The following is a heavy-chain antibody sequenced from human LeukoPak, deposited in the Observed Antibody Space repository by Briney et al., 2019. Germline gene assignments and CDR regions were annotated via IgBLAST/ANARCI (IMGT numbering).Heavy chain of an antibody. CDR3: ARGIAAAGKPYYMDV. CDR1: GGSFSGYY. V-gene: IGHV4-34*01. CDR2: INHSGST. J-gene: IGHJ6*03. Sequence: PSETLSLTCAVYGGSFSGYYWSWIRQPPGKGLEWIGEINHSGSTNYNPSLKSRVTISVDTSKNQFSLKLSSVTAADTAVYYCARGIAAAGKPYYMDVWGKGTTVTVSS. D-gene: IGHD6-13*01.